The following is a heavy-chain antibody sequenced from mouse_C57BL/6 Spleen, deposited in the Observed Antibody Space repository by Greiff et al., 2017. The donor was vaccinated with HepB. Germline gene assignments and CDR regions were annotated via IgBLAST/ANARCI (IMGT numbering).Heavy chain of an antibody. V-gene: IGHV5-4*01. D-gene: IGHD3-2*02. CDR2: ISDGGSYT. CDR3: ARDSSGGYYFDY. J-gene: IGHJ2*01. Sequence: EVKLVESGGGLVKPGGSLKLSCAASGFTFSSYAMSWVRQTPEKRLEWVATISDGGSYTYYPDNVKGRFTISRDNAKNNLYLQMSQLKAEDTAMYYCARDSSGGYYFDYWGQGTTLTVSS. CDR1: GFTFSSYA.